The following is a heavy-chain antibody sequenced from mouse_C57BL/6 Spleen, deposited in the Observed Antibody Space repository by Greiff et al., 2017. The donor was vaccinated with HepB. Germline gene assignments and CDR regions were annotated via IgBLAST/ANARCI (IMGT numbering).Heavy chain of an antibody. Sequence: QVQLQQPGAELVKPGASVKMSCKASGYTFTSYWITWVKQRPGHGLEWIGDIYPGSGSTNYNEKFKSKATLTVDTSSSTAYMQLSSLTSEDSAVYYWARDGDYYGSRDWYFDVWGTGTTVTVSS. CDR1: GYTFTSYW. D-gene: IGHD1-1*01. CDR2: IYPGSGST. J-gene: IGHJ1*03. CDR3: ARDGDYYGSRDWYFDV. V-gene: IGHV1-55*01.